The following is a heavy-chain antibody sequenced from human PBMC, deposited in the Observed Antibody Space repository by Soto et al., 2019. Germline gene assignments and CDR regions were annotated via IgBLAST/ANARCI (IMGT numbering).Heavy chain of an antibody. CDR2: IYYSGST. D-gene: IGHD4-17*01. CDR3: ARRYGASFDY. V-gene: IGHV4-31*03. CDR1: GGSINGGGYY. Sequence: TSETLSLTCTVSGGSINGGGYYWSWIRQHPGKGLEWIGYIYYSGSTYYNPSLKSRVTISVDTSKNQFSLKLSSVTAADTAVYYCARRYGASFDYWGQGTLVTVSS. J-gene: IGHJ4*02.